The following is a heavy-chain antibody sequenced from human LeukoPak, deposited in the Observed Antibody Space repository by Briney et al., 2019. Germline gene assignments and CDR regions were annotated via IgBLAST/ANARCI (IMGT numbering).Heavy chain of an antibody. CDR3: ARADPGDFKVVGWYFAL. D-gene: IGHD4-17*01. V-gene: IGHV1-69*13. J-gene: IGHJ2*01. CDR1: GGTFSSYA. Sequence: GASVKVSCKASGGTFSSYAISWVRQAAARGLEWMGGIIPIFGTANYAQRFQGRVTITADESTSTAYMELSSLRSEDTAVYYCARADPGDFKVVGWYFALWGRGTLVTVSS. CDR2: IIPIFGTA.